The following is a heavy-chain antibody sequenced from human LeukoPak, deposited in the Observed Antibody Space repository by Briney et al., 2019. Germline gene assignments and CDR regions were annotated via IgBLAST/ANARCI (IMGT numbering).Heavy chain of an antibody. CDR2: INKGSTHM. Sequence: GGSLRLSCAASEFSFKSYSFIWVRQAPGKGLEWVSSINKGSTHMYYADSVKGRFTVSRDDAQNSLYLQMNSLSAEDTALYYCVRLRRNSDSSGYYYYYDSWGRGTQVTVSS. J-gene: IGHJ4*02. CDR1: EFSFKSYS. D-gene: IGHD3-22*01. CDR3: VRLRRNSDSSGYYYYYDS. V-gene: IGHV3-21*01.